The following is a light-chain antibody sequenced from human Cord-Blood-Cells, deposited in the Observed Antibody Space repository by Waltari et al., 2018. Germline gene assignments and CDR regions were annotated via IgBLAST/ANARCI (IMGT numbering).Light chain of an antibody. CDR1: KLGDNY. V-gene: IGLV3-1*01. J-gene: IGLJ3*02. Sequence: SYELTQPPSVSVSPGQTASITCSGDKLGDNYACWYQQKPGQAPVLVIYQDSKRPSGIPDRFSGSKSGNTASLTISGLQAEDEADYYCCSYAGSYTWVFGGGTKLTVL. CDR2: QDS. CDR3: CSYAGSYTWV.